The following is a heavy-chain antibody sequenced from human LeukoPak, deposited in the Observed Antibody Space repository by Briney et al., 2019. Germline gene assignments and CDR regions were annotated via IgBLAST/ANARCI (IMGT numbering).Heavy chain of an antibody. CDR3: ARGPRPTDFDY. CDR1: GGSFSGYY. J-gene: IGHJ4*02. V-gene: IGHV4-34*01. CDR2: INHSGST. Sequence: SETLSLTCAVYGGSFSGYYWSWIRQPPGKGLEWIGEINHSGSTNYNPSLKSRVTISVDTSKNQFSLKLSSVTAADTAVYYCARGPRPTDFDYWGQGTLSPSPQ.